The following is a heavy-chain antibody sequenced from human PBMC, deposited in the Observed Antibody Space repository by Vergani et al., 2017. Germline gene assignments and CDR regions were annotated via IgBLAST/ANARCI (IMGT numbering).Heavy chain of an antibody. D-gene: IGHD3-10*01. CDR3: ARDGVGGKYGSGSFDY. CDR2: IYTSGNT. Sequence: QVQLQESGPGLVKPSQTLTLTCNVSGGSISSGTYYWSWIRQPAGKGLEWIGRIYTSGNTNYNPSLKSRVTISVDTSKNQFSLKLSSVTAADTAVYYCARDGVGGKYGSGSFDYWGQGTLVTVSS. J-gene: IGHJ4*02. CDR1: GGSISSGTYY. V-gene: IGHV4-61*02.